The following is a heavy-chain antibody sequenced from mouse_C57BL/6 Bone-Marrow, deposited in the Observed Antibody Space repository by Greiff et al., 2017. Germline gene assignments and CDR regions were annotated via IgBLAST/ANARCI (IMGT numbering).Heavy chain of an antibody. J-gene: IGHJ2*01. CDR1: GFNIKDDY. CDR2: IDPENGDT. CDR3: THYYGSGY. V-gene: IGHV14-4*01. Sequence: VHVKQSGAELVRPGASVQLSCTASGFNIKDDYMHWVKQRPEQGLEWIGWIDPENGDTEYASKFQGKATITADTSSNTAYLQLSSLTSEDTAVYYCTHYYGSGYWGQGTTLTVSS. D-gene: IGHD1-1*01.